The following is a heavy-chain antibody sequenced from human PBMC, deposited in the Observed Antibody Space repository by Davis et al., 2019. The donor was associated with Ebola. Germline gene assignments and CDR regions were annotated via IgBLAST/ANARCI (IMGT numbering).Heavy chain of an antibody. CDR3: ARDPYYDFWSGYPTYFDY. D-gene: IGHD3-3*01. Sequence: PGGSLRLSCAASGFTFSSYSMNWVRQAPGKGLEWVSYISSSSSTIYYADSVKGRFTIPRDNAKNSLYLQMNSLRDEDTAVYYCARDPYYDFWSGYPTYFDYWGQGTLVTVSS. CDR1: GFTFSSYS. J-gene: IGHJ4*02. V-gene: IGHV3-48*02. CDR2: ISSSSSTI.